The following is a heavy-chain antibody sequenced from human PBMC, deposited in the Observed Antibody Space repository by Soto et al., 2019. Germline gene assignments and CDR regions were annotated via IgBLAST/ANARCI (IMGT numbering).Heavy chain of an antibody. V-gene: IGHV3-30*18. CDR1: GFTFSSYG. J-gene: IGHJ6*02. D-gene: IGHD3-22*01. CDR3: AKVSGCPRNYGRDV. Sequence: QVQLVESGGGVVQPGRSLRLSCAASGFTFSSYGMHWVRQAPGKGLEWGAVISYDGSKKYYADSVKGRFTISRDNSKNTPYLKMNSLRSEDMAVYYCAKVSGCPRNYGRDVWGQGTTVIVSS. CDR2: ISYDGSKK.